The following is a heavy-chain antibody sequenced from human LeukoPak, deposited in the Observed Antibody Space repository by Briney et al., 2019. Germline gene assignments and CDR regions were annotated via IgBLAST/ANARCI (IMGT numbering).Heavy chain of an antibody. CDR1: GGTFSSYA. D-gene: IGHD2-15*01. CDR2: IIPIFGTA. Sequence: GSSVKVSCKASGGTFSSYAISWVRQAPGQGLERVGGIIPIFGTANYAQKFQGRVTITADESTSTAYMELSSLRSEDTAVYYCASAVCSGGSCYSGAFDIWGQGTMVTVSS. J-gene: IGHJ3*02. CDR3: ASAVCSGGSCYSGAFDI. V-gene: IGHV1-69*01.